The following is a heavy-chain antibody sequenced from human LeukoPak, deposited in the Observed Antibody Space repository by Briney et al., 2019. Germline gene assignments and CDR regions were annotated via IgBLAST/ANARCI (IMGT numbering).Heavy chain of an antibody. J-gene: IGHJ4*02. D-gene: IGHD6-19*01. V-gene: IGHV3-74*01. CDR2: INADGSRT. CDR1: GFTFSDYW. Sequence: AGGSLRLSCAASGFTFSDYWMHWVRQSPGKGLVWVSLINADGSRTKYAGSVKGRLTISRDNAKNTLYLQMNSLRAEDTAVYYCARDLSGPEDSWGQGTLVTVSS. CDR3: ARDLSGPEDS.